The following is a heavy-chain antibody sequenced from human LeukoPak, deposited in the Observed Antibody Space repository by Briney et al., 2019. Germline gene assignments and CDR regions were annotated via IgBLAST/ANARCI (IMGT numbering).Heavy chain of an antibody. V-gene: IGHV3-23*01. J-gene: IGHJ4*02. Sequence: LPGGSLRLSCAASGFTFSSYAMSWVRQAPGKGLEWVSAISGSGGSTYYADSVKGRFTISRDNSKNTLYLQMNSLRAEDTAVYYCAKDRDIVVVVAASFDDWGQGTLVTVSS. CDR3: AKDRDIVVVVAASFDD. D-gene: IGHD2-15*01. CDR2: ISGSGGST. CDR1: GFTFSSYA.